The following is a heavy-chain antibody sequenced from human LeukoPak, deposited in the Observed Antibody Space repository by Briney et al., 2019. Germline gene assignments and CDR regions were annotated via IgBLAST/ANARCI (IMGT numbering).Heavy chain of an antibody. CDR3: ARDRELPGGPFDY. D-gene: IGHD1-26*01. CDR1: GFTVSSNY. Sequence: PGGSLRLSCAASGFTVSSNYMSWVRQAPGKGLEWVSIFFSGGSTYYADSVKGRFTISRDNSKNTLYLQMNSLRAEDTAVYYCARDRELPGGPFDYWGQGTLVTVSS. V-gene: IGHV3-53*01. CDR2: FFSGGST. J-gene: IGHJ4*02.